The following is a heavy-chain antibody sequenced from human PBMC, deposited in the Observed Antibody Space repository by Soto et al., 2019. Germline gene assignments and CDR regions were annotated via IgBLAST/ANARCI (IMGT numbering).Heavy chain of an antibody. CDR1: GFSFSKYK. CDR2: LNPGDSDT. J-gene: IGHJ6*02. V-gene: IGHV5-51*01. CDR3: ATSYRDSYYYYYGMDV. Sequence: EVQLVQSGAEVKKPGESLKISCEGSGFSFSKYKIGWVRQMPGKGLGWMGILNPGDSDTRYSPSFQGQVTISADKSISTAYLQWSTLEPSATATYYCATSYRDSYYYYYGMDVWGQGTTVTVSS. D-gene: IGHD4-17*01.